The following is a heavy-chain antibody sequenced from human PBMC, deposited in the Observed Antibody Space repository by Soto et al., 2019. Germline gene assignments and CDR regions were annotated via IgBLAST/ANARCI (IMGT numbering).Heavy chain of an antibody. V-gene: IGHV3-23*01. Sequence: SCAASGVTFDSPYSYAMSWVRQSTGKGWEWVSTISSNGANTPYAESVQARFTISKNASRNTVHLHMTSLRADETATYFGVAWVSAHFDYWGHGTPVTVSS. CDR3: VAWVSAHFDY. CDR2: ISSNGANT. J-gene: IGHJ4*01. CDR1: GVTFDSPYSYA. D-gene: IGHD2-21*01.